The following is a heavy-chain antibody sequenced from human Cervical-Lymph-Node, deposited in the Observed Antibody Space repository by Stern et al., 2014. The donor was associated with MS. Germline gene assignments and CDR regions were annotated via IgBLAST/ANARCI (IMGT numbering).Heavy chain of an antibody. CDR3: GKAGLDDTFDV. D-gene: IGHD3/OR15-3a*01. V-gene: IGHV4-39*01. J-gene: IGHJ3*01. Sequence: QLQLQESGPGLVKPSETLSLTCTISGGSVNSNRYYWGWIRQPPGKGLEWIGIIYYSGATFYNPSLKSRVSISMDTSQNQFSLHRISVTAADTAVYYCGKAGLDDTFDVWGQGTMVTVSS. CDR2: IYYSGAT. CDR1: GGSVNSNRYY.